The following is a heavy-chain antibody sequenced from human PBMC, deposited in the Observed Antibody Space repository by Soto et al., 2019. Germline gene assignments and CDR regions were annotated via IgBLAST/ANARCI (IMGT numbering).Heavy chain of an antibody. Sequence: GESLKISCKGSGYSFTTYWIGWVRQMPGKSLEWMGIIYPGDSDTRYSPSFQGQVTISADKSISTAYLQWSSLKASDTAMYYCAILARWLTSYYYNGMDVWGQGTTVTVS. CDR2: IYPGDSDT. CDR1: GYSFTTYW. D-gene: IGHD5-12*01. CDR3: AILARWLTSYYYNGMDV. V-gene: IGHV5-51*01. J-gene: IGHJ6*02.